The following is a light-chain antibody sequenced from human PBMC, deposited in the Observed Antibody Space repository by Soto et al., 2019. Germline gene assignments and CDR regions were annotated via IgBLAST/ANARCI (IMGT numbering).Light chain of an antibody. J-gene: IGLJ1*01. CDR1: SSNIGAGYD. CDR2: GNS. CDR3: QSYDSSLSGSYV. V-gene: IGLV1-40*01. Sequence: QSVLTQPPSVSGAPGQRVIISCTGSSSNIGAGYDVHWYQQLPGTAPKLLIYGNSNRPSGVPDRFSGSKSGTSASLAITGLQAEDEADYYCQSYDSSLSGSYVFGTGTKLTVL.